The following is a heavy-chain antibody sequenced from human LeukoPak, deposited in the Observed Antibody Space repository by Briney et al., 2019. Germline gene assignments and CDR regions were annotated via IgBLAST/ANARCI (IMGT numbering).Heavy chain of an antibody. CDR1: GFTFSSYA. CDR3: ARSQESGYDSYYYYGMDV. Sequence: GGSLRLSCAASGFTFSSYAMHWVRQAPGKGLEWVAAISYDGSNKYYADSVKGRFTISRDNSKNTLYLQMNSLRAEDTAVYYCARSQESGYDSYYYYGMDVWGQGTTVTVSS. J-gene: IGHJ6*02. V-gene: IGHV3-30-3*01. D-gene: IGHD5-12*01. CDR2: ISYDGSNK.